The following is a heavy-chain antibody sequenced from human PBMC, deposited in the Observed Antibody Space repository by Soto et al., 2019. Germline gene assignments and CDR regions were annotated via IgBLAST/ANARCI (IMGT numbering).Heavy chain of an antibody. V-gene: IGHV3-74*01. CDR1: GFTFSSYW. J-gene: IGHJ6*02. Sequence: GGSLRLSCAASGFTFSSYWMHWVRQAPGKGLVWVSRINSDGSSTSYADSVKGRFTISRDNAKNTLYLQMNSLRAEDTAVYYCASPPFGGYYYYGMDVWGQGTTVTVSS. D-gene: IGHD3-16*01. CDR2: INSDGSST. CDR3: ASPPFGGYYYYGMDV.